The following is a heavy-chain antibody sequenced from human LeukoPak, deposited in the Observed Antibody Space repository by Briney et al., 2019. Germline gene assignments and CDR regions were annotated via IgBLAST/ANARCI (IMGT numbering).Heavy chain of an antibody. Sequence: SETLSLTCTVSGDSVSYGSYYWSWIRQPPGRGLEWLGNMHYSGNTNYNPSLKSRVAIAVDTSMNQFSLQLTSATAADTAVYYCARDSLLRGSGWDYWYFDLWGRGTLVTVSS. CDR1: GDSVSYGSYY. CDR2: MHYSGNT. CDR3: ARDSLLRGSGWDYWYFDL. J-gene: IGHJ2*01. D-gene: IGHD6-25*01. V-gene: IGHV4-61*01.